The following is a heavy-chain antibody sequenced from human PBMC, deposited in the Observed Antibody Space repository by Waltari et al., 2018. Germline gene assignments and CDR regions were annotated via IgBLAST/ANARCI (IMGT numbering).Heavy chain of an antibody. CDR3: AREHYDFWSGYRLGGYYYFDY. J-gene: IGHJ4*02. CDR1: GGTFSSYA. CDR2: IIPIFGTA. D-gene: IGHD3-3*01. V-gene: IGHV1-69*13. Sequence: QVQLVQSGAEVKKPGSSVKVSCKASGGTFSSYAISWVRQAPGHGREWMGRIIPIFGTANYAQKFQGRVTITADKSTSTAYMELSSLRSEDTAVYYCAREHYDFWSGYRLGGYYYFDYWGQGTLVTVSS.